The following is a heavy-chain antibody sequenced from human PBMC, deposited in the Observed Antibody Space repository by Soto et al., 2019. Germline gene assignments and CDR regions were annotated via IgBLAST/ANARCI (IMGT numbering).Heavy chain of an antibody. Sequence: SETLSLSCTVSGDSISSADYYWSWIRQTPGKGLEWIGHIFYSGTTYYNPSLKSRLTISVDTSKNQFSLKLSSVTAADTAVYYCARDFLQQLANDYYYYYGMDVWGQGTTVTVSS. CDR1: GDSISSADYY. D-gene: IGHD6-13*01. J-gene: IGHJ6*02. CDR2: IFYSGTT. V-gene: IGHV4-30-4*01. CDR3: ARDFLQQLANDYYYYYGMDV.